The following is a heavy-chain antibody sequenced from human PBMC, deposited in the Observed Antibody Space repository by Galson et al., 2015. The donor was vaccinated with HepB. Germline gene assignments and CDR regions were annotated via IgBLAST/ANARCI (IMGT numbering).Heavy chain of an antibody. CDR2: VSAYNGHT. CDR3: ARDYDTSSRDCFDP. J-gene: IGHJ5*02. Sequence: SVKVSCKASGYTFTSYGISWVRQAPGQGLEWMGWVSAYNGHTNYAQKLQDRVTMTTDTSTSTAYMELRSLRSDDTAVYYCARDYDTSSRDCFDPWGQGTLVTVSS. CDR1: GYTFTSYG. D-gene: IGHD3-22*01. V-gene: IGHV1-18*01.